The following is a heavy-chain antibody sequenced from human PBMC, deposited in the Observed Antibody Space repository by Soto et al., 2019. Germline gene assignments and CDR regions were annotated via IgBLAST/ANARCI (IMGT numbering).Heavy chain of an antibody. J-gene: IGHJ4*02. Sequence: EVQLVESGGGLVQPGGSLKLSCAVSGFTFSSHAMNWVRQAPGKGLEWVAYIHGTRSIIYYADSVKGQFTISRDNAKNSLYLHMDSMRDEDTALYYCARDARNADYDYWGQGTLVTVSS. CDR1: GFTFSSHA. CDR3: ARDARNADYDY. D-gene: IGHD3-16*01. V-gene: IGHV3-48*02. CDR2: IHGTRSII.